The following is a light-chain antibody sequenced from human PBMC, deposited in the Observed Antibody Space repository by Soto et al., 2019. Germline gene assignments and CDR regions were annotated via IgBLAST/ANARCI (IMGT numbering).Light chain of an antibody. CDR2: DAS. Sequence: DIQMTQSPSTLSASVGDRVTITCRASQSISSWLAWYQQKPGKAPKLLIYDASSLESGVPSRFSGCGSGTEFTLTISSPQPDDFATSYCQQYKSYPWTFGQGTKGEIK. V-gene: IGKV1-5*01. CDR1: QSISSW. CDR3: QQYKSYPWT. J-gene: IGKJ1*01.